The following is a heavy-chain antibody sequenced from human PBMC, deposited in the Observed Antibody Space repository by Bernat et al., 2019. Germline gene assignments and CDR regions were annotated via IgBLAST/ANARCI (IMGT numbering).Heavy chain of an antibody. V-gene: IGHV1-3*01. CDR2: INAGNGNT. CDR3: AREGFMITFAGVKPFDP. Sequence: QVQLVQSGAEVKKPGASVKVSCKASGYTFTSYTIHWVRQAPGQGLEWMGWINAGNGNTKYSQRFQGRVTITRDISASAAYMELSSLRSEDTAVYYCAREGFMITFAGVKPFDPWSQGTLLTVSP. CDR1: GYTFTSYT. D-gene: IGHD3-16*01. J-gene: IGHJ5*02.